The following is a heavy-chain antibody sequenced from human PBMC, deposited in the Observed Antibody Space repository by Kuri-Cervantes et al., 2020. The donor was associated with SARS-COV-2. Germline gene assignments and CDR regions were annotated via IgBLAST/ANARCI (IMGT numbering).Heavy chain of an antibody. CDR3: TRGKNAGFGEPNDY. CDR1: GFTFGDYA. D-gene: IGHD3-10*01. J-gene: IGHJ4*02. CDR2: IRSKAYGGTT. Sequence: GESLKISCTASGFTFGDYAMSWVRQAPGKGLEWVGFIRSKAYGGTTEYAASVKGRFTISRDDSKSIAYLQMNSLKTEDTAVYYCTRGKNAGFGEPNDYWGQGTLVTVSS. V-gene: IGHV3-49*04.